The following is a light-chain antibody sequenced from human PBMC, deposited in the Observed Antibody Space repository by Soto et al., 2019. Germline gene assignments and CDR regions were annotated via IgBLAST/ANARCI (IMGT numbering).Light chain of an antibody. CDR3: SSYTSSSTGV. V-gene: IGLV2-14*01. J-gene: IGLJ3*02. CDR1: SSDVGGYNY. Sequence: QSAPTQPASVSGSPGQSIIISCTGTSSDVGGYNYVSWYQQHPGKAPKLMIYEVSNRPSGVSDRFSGSKSGNTASLTISGLQAEDEADYYCSSYTSSSTGVFGGGTKVTVL. CDR2: EVS.